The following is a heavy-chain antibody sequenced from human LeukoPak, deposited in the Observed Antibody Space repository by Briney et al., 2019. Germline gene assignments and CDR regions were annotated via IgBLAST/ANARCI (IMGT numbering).Heavy chain of an antibody. CDR1: GFTFDDYG. Sequence: GGSLRLSCAASGFTFDDYGMSWVRQAPGKGLEWVSGINWNGGSTGYADSVKGRFTISRGNAKNSLYLQMNSLRAEDTALYYCARGATIFGVVTDYFDYWGQGTLVTVSS. D-gene: IGHD3-3*01. CDR2: INWNGGST. J-gene: IGHJ4*02. V-gene: IGHV3-20*04. CDR3: ARGATIFGVVTDYFDY.